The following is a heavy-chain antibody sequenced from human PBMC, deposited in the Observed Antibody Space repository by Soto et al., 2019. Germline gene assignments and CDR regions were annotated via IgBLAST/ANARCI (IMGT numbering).Heavy chain of an antibody. CDR3: ARTVWAGDYVEYYFDY. Sequence: QVQLVQSGAEVKKPGSSVKVSCKASGGTFSSYTISWVRQAPGQGLELMGRIIPILGIANYAQKFQGRVTITADKSTSTAYMELSSLRSEDTAVYYCARTVWAGDYVEYYFDYWGQGTLVTVSS. J-gene: IGHJ4*02. CDR1: GGTFSSYT. V-gene: IGHV1-69*02. CDR2: IIPILGIA. D-gene: IGHD4-17*01.